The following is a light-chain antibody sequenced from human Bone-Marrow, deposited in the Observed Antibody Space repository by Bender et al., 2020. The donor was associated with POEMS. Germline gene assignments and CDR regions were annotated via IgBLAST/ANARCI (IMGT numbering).Light chain of an antibody. J-gene: IGLJ2*01. CDR3: QVWDSSSGV. Sequence: SYVLTQPPSVSVAPGQTARITCGGNNIGSTSVHWYQRKPGQAPVLVIYRDDDRPSGIPERFSGSKSGNTATLTISRAQAGDEADYYCQVWDSSSGVFGGGTKLTVL. CDR2: RDD. CDR1: NIGSTS. V-gene: IGLV3-9*01.